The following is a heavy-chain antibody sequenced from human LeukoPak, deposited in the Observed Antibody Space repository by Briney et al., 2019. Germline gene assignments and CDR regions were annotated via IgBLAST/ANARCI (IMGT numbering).Heavy chain of an antibody. D-gene: IGHD3-10*01. Sequence: GGSLRLSCAASGFSVSSTYMSWVRQAPGKGLEWFSLMYSHGLTSYGDSVRGRFTISRDTSKNTLYLQMNSLRAEDTAVYYCRAHYFGSGSYYYYYGMDVWGQGTTVTVSS. CDR3: RAHYFGSGSYYYYYGMDV. J-gene: IGHJ6*02. CDR1: GFSVSSTY. V-gene: IGHV3-66*03. CDR2: MYSHGLT.